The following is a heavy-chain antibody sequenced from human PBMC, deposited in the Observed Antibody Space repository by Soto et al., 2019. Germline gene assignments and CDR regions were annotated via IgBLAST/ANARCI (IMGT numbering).Heavy chain of an antibody. CDR1: GYTFTSYD. CDR3: ARERTRGFDP. J-gene: IGHJ5*02. Sequence: QVHLVQSGAEVRKPGASVKVSCKASGYTFTSYDINWVRQATGQGLEWMGWMNPNSGNTAYAQKFQGRVTMTRNTSISTGHMELSSLRSEDTAVYYCARERTRGFDPWGKGTLVTVSS. CDR2: MNPNSGNT. V-gene: IGHV1-8*01.